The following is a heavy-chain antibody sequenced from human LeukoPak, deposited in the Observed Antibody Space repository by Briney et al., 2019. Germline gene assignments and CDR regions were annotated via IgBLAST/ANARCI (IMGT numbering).Heavy chain of an antibody. D-gene: IGHD5-12*01. CDR2: ISGSGGST. J-gene: IGHJ5*02. Sequence: GGSLRLSCAASGFTFSSYAMSWVRQAPGKGLEWVSAISGSGGSTYYADSVKGRFTISRDNSKNTLYLQMNSLRAEDTAVYYCAKDLRDSGYDTYNWFHPWGQGTLVTVSS. CDR3: AKDLRDSGYDTYNWFHP. V-gene: IGHV3-23*01. CDR1: GFTFSSYA.